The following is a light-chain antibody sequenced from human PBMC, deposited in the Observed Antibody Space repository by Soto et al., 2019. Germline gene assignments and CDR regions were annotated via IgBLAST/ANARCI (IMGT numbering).Light chain of an antibody. CDR3: QQFDNPPIT. J-gene: IGKJ3*01. CDR2: DAS. Sequence: DIQMTQSPSSLSASVGDRVTITCQASQDVTNYLNWYQQKPGKAPKLLIFDASNLETGVPSRFRGSGSGTDFTFTISSLQPEDIATYYCQQFDNPPITFGPGTKVDIK. V-gene: IGKV1-33*01. CDR1: QDVTNY.